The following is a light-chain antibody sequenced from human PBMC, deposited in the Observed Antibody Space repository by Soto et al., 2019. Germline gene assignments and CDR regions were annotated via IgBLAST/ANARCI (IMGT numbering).Light chain of an antibody. V-gene: IGLV1-44*01. Sequence: QTVVTQPPSASGTPGQRVTISCSGSSSNIGSNTVNWYQQLPGTAPKLLIYNNNRRPSRVPDRFSGSKSGTSASLAISGLQSEDEADYYCAAWDDSLNGVVFGGGTNLTVL. CDR3: AAWDDSLNGVV. CDR1: SSNIGSNT. J-gene: IGLJ2*01. CDR2: NNN.